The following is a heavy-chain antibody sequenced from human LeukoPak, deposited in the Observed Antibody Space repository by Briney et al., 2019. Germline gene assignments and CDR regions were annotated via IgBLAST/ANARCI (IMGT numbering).Heavy chain of an antibody. Sequence: GASVKVSCKASGYTFTRYGITWVRQAPGKGLEWMGWISAYNGKTNYAQKLQGRVTMTTDTSTSTAYMEFRSLRSDDTAVYYCARDGPDYGDYVNFDYWGQGTLVTVSS. V-gene: IGHV1-18*01. J-gene: IGHJ4*02. CDR3: ARDGPDYGDYVNFDY. D-gene: IGHD4-17*01. CDR1: GYTFTRYG. CDR2: ISAYNGKT.